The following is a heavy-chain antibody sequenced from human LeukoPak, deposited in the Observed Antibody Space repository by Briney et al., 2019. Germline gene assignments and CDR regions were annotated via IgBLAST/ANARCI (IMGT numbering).Heavy chain of an antibody. V-gene: IGHV3-21*01. D-gene: IGHD3-16*01. Sequence: GGSLRLSCAASGFTFSSYSMNWVRQAPGKGLEWVSSISSSSSYIYYADSVKGRFTISRDNAKNSLYLQMNSLRAEDTAVYYCAKDRKAGEYYYFDYWGQGTLVTVSS. CDR3: AKDRKAGEYYYFDY. J-gene: IGHJ4*02. CDR2: ISSSSSYI. CDR1: GFTFSSYS.